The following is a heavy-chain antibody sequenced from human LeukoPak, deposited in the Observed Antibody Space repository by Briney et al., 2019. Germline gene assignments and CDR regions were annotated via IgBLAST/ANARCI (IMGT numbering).Heavy chain of an antibody. D-gene: IGHD2-2*01. CDR1: GYTFISYY. CDR3: ARGGEVCSSSSCYRGHDF. V-gene: IGHV1-46*01. J-gene: IGHJ4*02. Sequence: ASVKVSCKASGYTFISYYVHWVRQAPGQGLEWMGIINPSGGSTNYAQKFQGRVTMTRDTSTSTAYMELSRLRSDDTAVYYCARGGEVCSSSSCYRGHDFWGQGTLVTVSS. CDR2: INPSGGST.